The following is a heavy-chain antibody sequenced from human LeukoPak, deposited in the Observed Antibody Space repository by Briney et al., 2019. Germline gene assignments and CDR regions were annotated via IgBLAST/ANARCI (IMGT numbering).Heavy chain of an antibody. CDR1: GGSISSYY. V-gene: IGHV4-59*08. D-gene: IGHD4-11*01. Sequence: SETLSLTCTVSGGSISSYYWSWIRQPPGKGLEWIGYIYYSGSTNYNPSLKSRVTISVDTSKNQFSLKLSSVTAADTAVYYCAVTTVTNWFDPWGQGTLATVSS. J-gene: IGHJ5*02. CDR3: AVTTVTNWFDP. CDR2: IYYSGST.